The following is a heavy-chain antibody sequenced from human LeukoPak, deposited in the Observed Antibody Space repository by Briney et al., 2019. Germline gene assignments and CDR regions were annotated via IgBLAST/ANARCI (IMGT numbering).Heavy chain of an antibody. V-gene: IGHV5-51*01. Sequence: GEPLKISCKGSGYTFASYWVAWVRQMPGKGLEWMGIIYPDDSDIRYSPSFQGQVTISADKSISTAYLQWSSLKASDTGIYYCARGIGAVLNWFDPWGQGTLVTVSS. CDR1: GYTFASYW. J-gene: IGHJ5*02. CDR2: IYPDDSDI. CDR3: ARGIGAVLNWFDP. D-gene: IGHD6-13*01.